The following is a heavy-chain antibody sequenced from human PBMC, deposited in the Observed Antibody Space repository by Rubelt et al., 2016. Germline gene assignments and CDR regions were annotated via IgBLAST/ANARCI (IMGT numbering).Heavy chain of an antibody. V-gene: IGHV3-21*01. CDR1: GFAFDTYK. Sequence: EVQLVESGGGLVKPGGSLRLSCAASGFAFDTYKMNWIRQAPGKGLEWVSSISSSSTYMYYADSVKGRFTISRDDAKNSLYLQMNSLRAEDTAVYYCARGHYGLDVWGQGTTVTVSS. CDR3: ARGHYGLDV. J-gene: IGHJ6*02. CDR2: ISSSSTYM.